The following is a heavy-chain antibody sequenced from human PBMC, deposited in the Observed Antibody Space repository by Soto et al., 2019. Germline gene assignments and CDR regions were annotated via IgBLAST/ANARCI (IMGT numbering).Heavy chain of an antibody. D-gene: IGHD3-10*01. J-gene: IGHJ5*02. Sequence: QVQLVQSGAEVKKPGSSVKVSCKASGGTFSSYAISWVRQAPGQGLEWMGGIIPIFGTANYAQKFQGRVTITADESTSTAYMELSSLRSEDTAVYYCARVPDYYCSGSYSWFDPWGQGTLVTVSS. CDR3: ARVPDYYCSGSYSWFDP. CDR2: IIPIFGTA. CDR1: GGTFSSYA. V-gene: IGHV1-69*01.